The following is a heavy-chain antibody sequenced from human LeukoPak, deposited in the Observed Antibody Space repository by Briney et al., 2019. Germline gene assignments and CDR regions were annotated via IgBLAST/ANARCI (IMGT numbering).Heavy chain of an antibody. CDR3: AKEFTMVRGVIMDYFDY. CDR2: TSGRGGST. J-gene: IGHJ4*02. V-gene: IGHV3-23*01. Sequence: GGSMRLSCAASGLTFSSYAMSWGGQAPGKGLEWVSATSGRGGSTYYADSVKGRFTLARDHSKNTLYLQMNSLRAEDTAVYYCAKEFTMVRGVIMDYFDYWGQGTLVTVSS. CDR1: GLTFSSYA. D-gene: IGHD3-10*01.